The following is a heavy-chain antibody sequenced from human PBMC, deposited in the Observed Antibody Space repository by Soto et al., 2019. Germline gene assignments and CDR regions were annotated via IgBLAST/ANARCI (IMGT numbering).Heavy chain of an antibody. Sequence: EVQLVESGGDLVQPGGSLRLSCAASGFTFSPFWMHWVRQVPGKGPERVSRMGGSGSSPAYADAVRGRFIISRDNAKKTLDLQADSLRVYDAAVYNCGRGCVKDHDYGDHWGLGTMVAVSS. V-gene: IGHV3-74*01. CDR1: GFTFSPFW. J-gene: IGHJ4*02. D-gene: IGHD2-15*01. CDR2: MGGSGSSP. CDR3: GRGCVKDHDYGDH.